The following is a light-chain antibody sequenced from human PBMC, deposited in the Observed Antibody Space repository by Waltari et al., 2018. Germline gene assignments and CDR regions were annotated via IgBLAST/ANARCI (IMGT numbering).Light chain of an antibody. V-gene: IGLV2-14*03. CDR1: SRDVGDYNY. Sequence: QSALTQPASVSGSPGQSITISCTGTSRDVGDYNYVSWYQQHPGEAPKLMIYDVNKRPSVISNRFSGSKSGNTASLTISGLQAEDEADYYCSSFTSSSTSLIGGGTKLTVL. J-gene: IGLJ2*01. CDR3: SSFTSSSTSL. CDR2: DVN.